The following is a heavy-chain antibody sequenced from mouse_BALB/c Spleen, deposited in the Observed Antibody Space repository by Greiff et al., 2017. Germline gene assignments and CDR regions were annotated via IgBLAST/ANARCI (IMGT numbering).Heavy chain of an antibody. CDR1: GYTFTSYY. V-gene: IGHV1S81*02. J-gene: IGHJ3*01. D-gene: IGHD2-14*01. Sequence: VQLQQSGAELVKPGASVTLSCKASGYTFTSYYMYWVKQRPGQGLEWIGEINPSNGGTNFNEKFKSKATLTVDKSSSTAYMQLSSLTSEDSAVYYCTRDRPGFAYWGQGTLGTVSA. CDR2: INPSNGGT. CDR3: TRDRPGFAY.